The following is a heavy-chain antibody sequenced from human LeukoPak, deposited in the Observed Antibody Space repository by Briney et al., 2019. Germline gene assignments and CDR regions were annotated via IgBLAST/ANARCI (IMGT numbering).Heavy chain of an antibody. V-gene: IGHV1-2*02. CDR2: INPNSGGT. Sequence: ASVKVSCKASGYTFTGYYMHWVRQAPGQGLEWMGWINPNSGGTNYAQKFQGRVTMTRDTFISTAYMELSRLRSDDTAVYYCARVELHSSGWPFDYWGQGTLVTVSS. CDR1: GYTFTGYY. CDR3: ARVELHSSGWPFDY. D-gene: IGHD6-19*01. J-gene: IGHJ4*02.